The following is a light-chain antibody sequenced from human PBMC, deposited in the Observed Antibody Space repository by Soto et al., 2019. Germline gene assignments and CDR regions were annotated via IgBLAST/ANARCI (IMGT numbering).Light chain of an antibody. J-gene: IGLJ3*02. CDR1: HSNIGSKN. Sequence: QPVLTQPPSASGTPGQRLTISCSGSHSNIGSKNVNWYQHLPGTAPKHLIYGNTNRPSGVPDRFSGSKSGTSASLAITGLQAEDEADYYCQSYDSSLSGWVFGGGTKLTVL. CDR2: GNT. CDR3: QSYDSSLSGWV. V-gene: IGLV1-40*01.